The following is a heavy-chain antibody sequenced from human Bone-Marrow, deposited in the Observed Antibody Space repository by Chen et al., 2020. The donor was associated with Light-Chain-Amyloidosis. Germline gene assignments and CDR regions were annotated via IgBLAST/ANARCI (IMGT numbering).Heavy chain of an antibody. D-gene: IGHD2-21*01. Sequence: EVQLEQSGPEVKKPGESLKISCKGSGYTXPNYWIGWVRQMPGKGLEWMGVIYPDDSDARYSPSFEGQVTISADKSITTAHPPWRNLXAXXXXXYYCARRRDGYNFDYWGQGTLVTVSS. CDR3: ARRRDGYNFDY. CDR2: IYPDDSDA. CDR1: GYTXPNYW. V-gene: IGHV5-51*01. J-gene: IGHJ4*02.